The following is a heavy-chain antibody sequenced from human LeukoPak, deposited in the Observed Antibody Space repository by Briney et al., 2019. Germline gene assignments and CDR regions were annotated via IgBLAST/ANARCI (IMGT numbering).Heavy chain of an antibody. CDR1: GFTFSNYA. V-gene: IGHV3-23*01. Sequence: GGSLRLSCAASGFTFSNYAMNWVRQAPGKGLEWVSAISGTGGSTYYADSVKGRFTISRDNSKNTLYLQMNSLRAEDTAVYYCARRVGIAAAGNFDYWGQGTLVTVSS. D-gene: IGHD6-13*01. J-gene: IGHJ4*02. CDR2: ISGTGGST. CDR3: ARRVGIAAAGNFDY.